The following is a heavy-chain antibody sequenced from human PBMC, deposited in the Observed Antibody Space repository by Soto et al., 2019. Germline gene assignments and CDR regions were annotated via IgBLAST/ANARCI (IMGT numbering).Heavy chain of an antibody. CDR2: ISGSGGST. D-gene: IGHD2-15*01. CDR1: GFTFSSYA. V-gene: IGHV3-23*01. CDR3: AKARYCDGGSCYSVAY. Sequence: GGSLRLSCAASGFTFSSYAMSWVRQAPGKGLEWVSDISGSGGSTYYADSVKGRFTISRDNSKNTLYLQMNSLRAEDTAIYYCAKARYCDGGSCYSVAYWGQGTLVTVSS. J-gene: IGHJ4*02.